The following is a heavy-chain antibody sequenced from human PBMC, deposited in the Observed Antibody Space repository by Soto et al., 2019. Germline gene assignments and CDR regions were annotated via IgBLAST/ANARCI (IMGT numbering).Heavy chain of an antibody. Sequence: SETLSLTCSVSGASISTSSDFWGWIRQAPGKGLEWIGNVYQSGTTRLNPSLKSRVSIFVDRSKNQFSLELNSATAEDTAVYYCAKDPGQEVADMSGFDFWGQGTLVTVSS. D-gene: IGHD6-19*01. CDR2: VYQSGTT. V-gene: IGHV4-39*07. CDR1: GASISTSSDF. CDR3: AKDPGQEVADMSGFDF. J-gene: IGHJ4*02.